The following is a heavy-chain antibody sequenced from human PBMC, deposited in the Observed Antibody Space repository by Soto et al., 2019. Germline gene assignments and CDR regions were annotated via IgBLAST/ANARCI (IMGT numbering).Heavy chain of an antibody. V-gene: IGHV3-30*03. CDR2: MSFDGSKR. CDR1: GFTFSRYC. Sequence: QVHLVESGGGVVQPGTSLTLSCAASGFTFSRYCMHWVRQAPGKGLEWVTIMSFDGSKRFYADSVKGRFTVSRDNSRNTVYLQMTSLRTEDSAIYYCAMATTGTTEPKKWGQGTLVTVSS. J-gene: IGHJ4*02. CDR3: AMATTGTTEPKK. D-gene: IGHD4-17*01.